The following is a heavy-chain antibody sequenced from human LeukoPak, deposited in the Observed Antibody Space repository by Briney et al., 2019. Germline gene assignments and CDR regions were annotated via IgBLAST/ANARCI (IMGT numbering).Heavy chain of an antibody. D-gene: IGHD3-10*01. J-gene: IGHJ5*02. CDR1: GGSISSY. V-gene: IGHV4-4*07. CDR2: IYGSGTT. Sequence: SETLSLTCTVSGGSISSYWSWIRQPAGKGLEWIGRIYGSGTTTYNPSLRSRVSMSIDTSKNQFSLKLMSVTAADTAVYYCARDSGTTGEVKFDPWGQGTLVTVSS. CDR3: ARDSGTTGEVKFDP.